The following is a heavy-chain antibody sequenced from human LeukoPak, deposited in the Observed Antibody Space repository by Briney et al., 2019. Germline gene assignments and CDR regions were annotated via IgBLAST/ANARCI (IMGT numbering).Heavy chain of an antibody. J-gene: IGHJ4*02. D-gene: IGHD2-8*01. CDR2: IYSSGST. CDR1: GGTISSSSYY. CDR3: ARGLGYCSDGVCYTFTY. V-gene: IGHV4-39*07. Sequence: SETLSLTCTVSGGTISSSSYYWGWIRQPPGKGLEWVVSIYSSGSTYYNPSLKSRVTISVDTSKNQFSLKLSSVTAADTAVYYCARGLGYCSDGVCYTFTYWGQGTLVTVSS.